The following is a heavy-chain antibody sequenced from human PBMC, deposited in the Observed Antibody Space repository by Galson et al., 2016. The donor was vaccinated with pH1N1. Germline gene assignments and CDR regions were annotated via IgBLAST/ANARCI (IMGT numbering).Heavy chain of an antibody. D-gene: IGHD3-16*02. CDR2: IKEDGSET. CDR1: GFTFSNYW. V-gene: IGHV3-7*01. CDR3: ARAIGSRSAY. J-gene: IGHJ4*02. Sequence: SLRLSCAASGFTFSNYWMHWVRQVPGKGLEWVANIKEDGSETYYVGSVRGRFTNSRDNAKNSLYLQMNSLRDEDTDLYYCARAIGSRSAYWGQGTLVTVSS.